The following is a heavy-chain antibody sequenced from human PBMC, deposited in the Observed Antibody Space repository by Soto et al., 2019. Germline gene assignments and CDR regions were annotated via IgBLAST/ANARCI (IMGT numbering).Heavy chain of an antibody. CDR1: GGSISSSY. V-gene: IGHV4-59*08. D-gene: IGHD3-10*01. CDR3: ARVGHYGSGSYYNDY. J-gene: IGHJ4*02. Sequence: PSETLSLTCTVSGGSISSSYWSWIRQPPGKGLEWIGYIYYSGSTNYNPSLKSRVTISVDTSKNQFSLKLSSVTAADTAVYYCARVGHYGSGSYYNDYWGQGTLVTVSS. CDR2: IYYSGST.